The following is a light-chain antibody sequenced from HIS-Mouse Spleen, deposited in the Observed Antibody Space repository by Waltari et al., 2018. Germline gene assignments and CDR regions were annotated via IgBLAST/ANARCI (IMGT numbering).Light chain of an antibody. CDR2: DVS. V-gene: IGLV2-14*03. Sequence: QSALTQPASVSGSPGQSITISCTGTSSDVGGYNYVSWYQQHPGKAPKLMIDDVSTRPSGGANLFSGSKSGNTASLTISGLQAEDEADYYCSSYTSSSTRVFGGGTKLTVL. J-gene: IGLJ3*02. CDR3: SSYTSSSTRV. CDR1: SSDVGGYNY.